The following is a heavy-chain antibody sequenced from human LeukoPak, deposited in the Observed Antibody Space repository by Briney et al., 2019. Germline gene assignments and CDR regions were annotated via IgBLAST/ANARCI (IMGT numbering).Heavy chain of an antibody. CDR1: GGSISSDC. V-gene: IGHV4-59*01. CDR3: ARYKTTVVLGAFDV. D-gene: IGHD4-23*01. CDR2: IYHSGST. Sequence: SETLSLTCTVSGGSISSDCWGWIRQPPGKGLEYLGYIYHSGSTTYHPALKSRLTISLDKSNNQFSLNLSSVTAADTAMYYCARYKTTVVLGAFDVWGQGTMVTVSS. J-gene: IGHJ3*01.